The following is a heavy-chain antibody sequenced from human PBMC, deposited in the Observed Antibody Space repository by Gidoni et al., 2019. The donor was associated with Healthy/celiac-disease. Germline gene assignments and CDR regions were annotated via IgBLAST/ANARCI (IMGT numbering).Heavy chain of an antibody. CDR2: IIPILGIE. J-gene: IGHJ4*02. D-gene: IGHD3-9*01. Sequence: QVQLVQSGAELKKPCSSVKVSFKASGGTFSSYDISWVRQAHAQGLEWMGRIIPILGIENDAQKFQGRVKITAEKSTSKADMELSSLRSEDTAVYYCARAVLRYFDWLLPFDYWGQGTLVTVSS. CDR3: ARAVLRYFDWLLPFDY. V-gene: IGHV1-69*04. CDR1: GGTFSSYD.